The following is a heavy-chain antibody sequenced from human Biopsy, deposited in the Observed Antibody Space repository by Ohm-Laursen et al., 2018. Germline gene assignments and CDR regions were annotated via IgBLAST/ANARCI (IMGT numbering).Heavy chain of an antibody. J-gene: IGHJ5*02. Sequence: SVKVSCKTSGDSFSNYAINWLRQAPGQGLEWMGGINPMFGTAKYAQRFQGRVTITADKSTSTADMELSSLRSDDTAVYYCARSFGVVINFEHNWFDPWGQGTLVTVSS. CDR2: INPMFGTA. CDR1: GDSFSNYA. CDR3: ARSFGVVINFEHNWFDP. D-gene: IGHD3-3*01. V-gene: IGHV1-69*06.